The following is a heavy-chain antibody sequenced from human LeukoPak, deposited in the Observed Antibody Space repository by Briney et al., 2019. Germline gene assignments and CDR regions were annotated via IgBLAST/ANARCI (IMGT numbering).Heavy chain of an antibody. J-gene: IGHJ4*02. D-gene: IGHD4-17*01. CDR2: ISSSSSYI. V-gene: IGHV3-21*01. CDR3: ARDEPDYGDYGGED. CDR1: GFTFSSYS. Sequence: MTGGSLRLSCAASGFTFSSYSMNWVRQAPGKGLEWVSSISSSSSYIYYADSVKGRFTISRDNAKNSLYLQMNSLRTEDTAVYYCARDEPDYGDYGGEDWGQGTLVTVSS.